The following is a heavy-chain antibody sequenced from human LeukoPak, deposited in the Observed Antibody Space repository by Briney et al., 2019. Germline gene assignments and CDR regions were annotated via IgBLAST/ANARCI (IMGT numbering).Heavy chain of an antibody. V-gene: IGHV1-69*05. CDR1: GGTFSSYA. Sequence: SVKVSCKASGGTFSSYAISWVRQAPGQGLEWMGGIIPIFGTANYAQKSQGRVTITTDESTSTAYMELSSLRSEDTAVYYCARDSIAAAGTGDYWGQGTLVTVSS. CDR3: ARDSIAAAGTGDY. D-gene: IGHD6-13*01. CDR2: IIPIFGTA. J-gene: IGHJ4*02.